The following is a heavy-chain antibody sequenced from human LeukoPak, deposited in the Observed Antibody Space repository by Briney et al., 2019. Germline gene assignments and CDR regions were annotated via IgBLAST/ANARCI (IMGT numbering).Heavy chain of an antibody. V-gene: IGHV3-7*03. D-gene: IGHD3-3*01. Sequence: RQAPGKGLEWVXXIKQDGSEKYYVDSVKGRFTISRDNAKNSLYLQMNSLRAEDTAVYYCAREGSYYDFWSGYYPLDYWGQGTLVTVSS. J-gene: IGHJ4*02. CDR3: AREGSYYDFWSGYYPLDY. CDR2: IKQDGSEK.